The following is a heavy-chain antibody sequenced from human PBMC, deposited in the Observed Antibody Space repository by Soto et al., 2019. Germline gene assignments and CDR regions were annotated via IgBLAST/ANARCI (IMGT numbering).Heavy chain of an antibody. D-gene: IGHD2-15*01. Sequence: XGSLRLSCVASGFTFSGYAMSWVRQAPGKGLEWVSVISASGGSTYYANSVKGRFIISRDNSKNTLYLQMDTLRGEDTAVYYCRRHPSGGQTDFAYWGQGTLVTVSS. CDR1: GFTFSGYA. V-gene: IGHV3-23*01. J-gene: IGHJ4*02. CDR3: RRHPSGGQTDFAY. CDR2: ISASGGST.